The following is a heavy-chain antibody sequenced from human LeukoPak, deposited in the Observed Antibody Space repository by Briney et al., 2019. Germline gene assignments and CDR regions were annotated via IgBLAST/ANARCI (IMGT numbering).Heavy chain of an antibody. D-gene: IGHD4-17*01. CDR2: IWYDGSNK. V-gene: IGHV3-33*01. CDR3: ASSMTTVTTSALDY. Sequence: PGRSLRLSCAASGFTFSSYGMHWVRQAPGKGLEWVAVIWYDGSNKYYADSVKGRFTISRDNSKNTLYLQMNSLRDEDTAVYYCASSMTTVTTSALDYWGQGTLVTVSS. CDR1: GFTFSSYG. J-gene: IGHJ4*02.